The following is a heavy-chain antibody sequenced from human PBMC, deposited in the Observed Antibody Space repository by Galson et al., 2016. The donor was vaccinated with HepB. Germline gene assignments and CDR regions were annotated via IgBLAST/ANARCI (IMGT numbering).Heavy chain of an antibody. Sequence: SVKVSCKASGYSFTSVVMNWVRQAPGQGPEFMGWINTNTGDPMYAPGFTGRFVFSVDTSVSTAYLQIISLEADDSAVYYCAKGRTASGGNGNYYYYGMDVWGQGTTVTVSS. CDR1: GYSFTSVV. CDR2: INTNTGDP. J-gene: IGHJ6*02. CDR3: AKGRTASGGNGNYYYYGMDV. D-gene: IGHD4-23*01. V-gene: IGHV7-4-1*02.